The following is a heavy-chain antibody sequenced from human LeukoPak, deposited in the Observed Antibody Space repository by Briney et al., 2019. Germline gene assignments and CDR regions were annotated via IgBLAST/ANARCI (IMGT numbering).Heavy chain of an antibody. CDR2: IYYTGSA. D-gene: IGHD3-10*01. V-gene: IGHV4-59*06. Sequence: PSETLSLTCTVSGGSISSYYWSWFRHHPEKGLEWLGYIYYTGSAYYNPSVESRLTISVDTSKNQFSLRLRSVTAADTAVYYCARGSEYYEFWGQGTLVTVSS. J-gene: IGHJ4*02. CDR1: GGSISSYY. CDR3: ARGSEYYEF.